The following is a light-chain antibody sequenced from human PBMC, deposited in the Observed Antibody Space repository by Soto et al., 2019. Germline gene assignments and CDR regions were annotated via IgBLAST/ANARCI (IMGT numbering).Light chain of an antibody. CDR3: GTWDSSLSALYV. CDR1: SSNIGNNY. CDR2: DNN. J-gene: IGLJ1*01. Sequence: QSVLTQPPSVSAAPGQKVTISCSGSSSNIGNNYVSWYQQLPGTAPKLLIYDNNKRPSGIPDRFSGSKSGTSATLVITGLQTGDEADYYCGTWDSSLSALYVFGTGTKVTVL. V-gene: IGLV1-51*01.